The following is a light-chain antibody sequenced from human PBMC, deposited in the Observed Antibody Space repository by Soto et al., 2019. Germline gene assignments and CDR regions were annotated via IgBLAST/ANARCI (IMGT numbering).Light chain of an antibody. CDR3: SSHTSSSTLI. CDR1: SSDVGGYNY. J-gene: IGLJ2*01. V-gene: IGLV2-14*01. Sequence: QSALTQPASVSGSPGQSITISCTGTSSDVGGYNYVSWYQQHPGKAPKLIISDVSNRPSGVSSHFSGSKSGNTASLTISGLQVEDEADYYCSSHTSSSTLIFGGGTKLTVL. CDR2: DVS.